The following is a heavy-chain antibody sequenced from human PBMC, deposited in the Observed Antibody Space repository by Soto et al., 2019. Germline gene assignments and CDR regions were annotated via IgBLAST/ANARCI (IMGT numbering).Heavy chain of an antibody. Sequence: QVQLVESGGGVVQPGRSLRLSCAASGFTFSSYGMHWVRQAPGKGLEWVAVIWYDGSNKYYADSVKGRFTISRDNSKNTLYLQMNSLRAEDTAVYYCARASGYQYYYYGMDVWGQGTTVTVSS. CDR3: ARASGYQYYYYGMDV. J-gene: IGHJ6*02. CDR2: IWYDGSNK. D-gene: IGHD3-3*01. CDR1: GFTFSSYG. V-gene: IGHV3-33*01.